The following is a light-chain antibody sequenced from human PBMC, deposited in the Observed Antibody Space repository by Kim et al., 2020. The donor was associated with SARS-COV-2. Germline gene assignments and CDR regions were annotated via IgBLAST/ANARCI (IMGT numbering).Light chain of an antibody. CDR2: VSSDGSH. Sequence: ASVRLTCTLSIDHSRYAIAWHQQQPGKGPRYVMKVSSDGSHIRGDGIPERFSGSSSGAERYLTISSLQSEDEADYYCQTWATGIHVFGTGTKVTVL. V-gene: IGLV4-69*02. J-gene: IGLJ1*01. CDR3: QTWATGIHV. CDR1: IDHSRYA.